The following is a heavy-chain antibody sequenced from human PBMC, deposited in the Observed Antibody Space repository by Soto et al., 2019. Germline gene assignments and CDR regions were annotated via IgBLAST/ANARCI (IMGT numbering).Heavy chain of an antibody. Sequence: EVRLLESGGGLVQPGGSLRLSCAASGFTFSSYAMSWVRQAPGKGLEWVSAISGSGGSTYYADSVKGRFTISRDNSKNTLYLQMNSLRAEDTAVYYCAKLHWASGYFQHWGQGTLVTVSS. CDR3: AKLHWASGYFQH. V-gene: IGHV3-23*01. CDR1: GFTFSSYA. D-gene: IGHD7-27*01. J-gene: IGHJ1*01. CDR2: ISGSGGST.